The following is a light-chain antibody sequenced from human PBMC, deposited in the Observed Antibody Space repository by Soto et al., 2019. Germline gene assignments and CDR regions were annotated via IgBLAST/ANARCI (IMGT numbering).Light chain of an antibody. J-gene: IGKJ2*01. CDR1: QSIIRY. CDR3: QKYDDVPYT. V-gene: IGKV1-27*01. CDR2: AAS. Sequence: QMTQSPSSLSASVGDRVTITCRASQSIIRYLAWYQQKQGKPPKLLIYAASTLQSGVPPRFSGSGSATDFTLTISGLQPEDVATYYCQKYDDVPYTFGQGTKVDIK.